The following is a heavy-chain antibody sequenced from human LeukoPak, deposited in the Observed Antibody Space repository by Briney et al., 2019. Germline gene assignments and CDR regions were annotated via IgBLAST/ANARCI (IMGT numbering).Heavy chain of an antibody. J-gene: IGHJ6*03. CDR2: VDHTGTT. CDR1: GGSFSDYY. CDR3: ARGRVSSSTWYSTYYYFFYMDF. V-gene: IGHV4-59*01. Sequence: SETLSLTCAVYGGSFSDYYWTWIRQPPGKGLEWIGYVDHTGTTKFNPSLNGRVSISRDTSKNFFSLRLRSVTAADTAVYFCARGRVSSSTWYSTYYYFFYMDFWGKGTTVTVSS. D-gene: IGHD4-11*01.